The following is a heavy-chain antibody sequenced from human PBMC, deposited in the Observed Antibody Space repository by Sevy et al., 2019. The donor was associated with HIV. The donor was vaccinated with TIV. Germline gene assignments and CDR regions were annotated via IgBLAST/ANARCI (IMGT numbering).Heavy chain of an antibody. V-gene: IGHV1-69*13. Sequence: ASVKVSCKASGGTFSSYGISWVRQAPGQGLEWMGGIIPILGTVNYAQKFQGRVTITEDESTKTAYMELSSLRSEDTDVYDCARGGGDGSYYFDYWGQETLVTVSS. D-gene: IGHD6-6*01. CDR1: GGTFSSYG. J-gene: IGHJ4*02. CDR3: ARGGGDGSYYFDY. CDR2: IIPILGTV.